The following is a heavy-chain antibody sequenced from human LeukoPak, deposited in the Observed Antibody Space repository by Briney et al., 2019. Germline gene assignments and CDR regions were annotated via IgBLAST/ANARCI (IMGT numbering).Heavy chain of an antibody. Sequence: SETLSLTCAVYGGSFSGYYWSWIRQPPGKGLEWIGEISHSGSTNYNPSLKSRVTISVDTSKNQFSLKLSSVTAADTAVYYCARVLWAYDILTGYYNDYYFDYWGQGTLVTVSS. J-gene: IGHJ4*02. D-gene: IGHD3-9*01. V-gene: IGHV4-34*01. CDR1: GGSFSGYY. CDR3: ARVLWAYDILTGYYNDYYFDY. CDR2: ISHSGST.